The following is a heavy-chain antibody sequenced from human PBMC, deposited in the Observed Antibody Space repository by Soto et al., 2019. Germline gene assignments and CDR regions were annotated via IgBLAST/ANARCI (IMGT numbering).Heavy chain of an antibody. CDR1: GYTFTSYG. CDR3: ARDGGWLQVGYSFDY. CDR2: ISGYNGNT. V-gene: IGHV1-18*01. D-gene: IGHD1-26*01. J-gene: IGHJ4*02. Sequence: QVQVVQSGAEVKKPGASVKVSCKASGYTFTSYGMSWVRQAPGQGLEWMGWISGYNGNTNYAQKLQGRVTMTTDTSQSTAYMELRTLRSDDTAVYYCARDGGWLQVGYSFDYWGQGTLVTVSS.